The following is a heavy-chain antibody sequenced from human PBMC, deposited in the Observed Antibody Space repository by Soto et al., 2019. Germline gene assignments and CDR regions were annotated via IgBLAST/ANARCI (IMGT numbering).Heavy chain of an antibody. CDR1: GYTFTSYD. D-gene: IGHD4-4*01. CDR2: MNPNSGNT. CDR3: ARGRVDYRAAYYGMDV. J-gene: IGHJ6*02. Sequence: ASVNVSCKASGYTFTSYDINWVRQATGQGLEWMGWMNPNSGNTGYAQKFQGRVTMTRNTSISTAYMELSSLRSEDTAVYYCARGRVDYRAAYYGMDVWGQGTTVTVSS. V-gene: IGHV1-8*01.